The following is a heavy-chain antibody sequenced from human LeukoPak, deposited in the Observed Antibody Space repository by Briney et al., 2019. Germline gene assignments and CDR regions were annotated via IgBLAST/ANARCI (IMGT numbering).Heavy chain of an antibody. CDR2: INPSGGST. V-gene: IGHV1-46*01. CDR3: ARVLFGGSSSHGGDY. CDR1: GYTFTSYY. Sequence: ASVKVSCKASGYTFTSYYMHWVRQAPGQGLEWMGIINPSGGSTSYAQKFQGRGTMTRDMSTSTVYMELSSLRSEDTAAYYCARVLFGGSSSHGGDYWGQGTLVTVSS. J-gene: IGHJ4*02. D-gene: IGHD3-16*01.